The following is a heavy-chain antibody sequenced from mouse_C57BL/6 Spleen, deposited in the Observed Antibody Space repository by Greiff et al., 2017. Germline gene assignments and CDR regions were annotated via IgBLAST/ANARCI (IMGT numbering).Heavy chain of an antibody. CDR2: ISYDGSN. V-gene: IGHV3-6*01. J-gene: IGHJ1*03. CDR3: ARRLRYFDV. D-gene: IGHD1-2*01. Sequence: DVKLQQSGPGLVKPSQSLSLTCSVTGYSITSGYYWNWIRQFPGNKLEWMGYISYDGSNNYNPSLKNRISITRDTSKNQFFLKLNSVTTEDTATYYCARRLRYFDVWGTGNTVTVSS. CDR1: GYSITSGYY.